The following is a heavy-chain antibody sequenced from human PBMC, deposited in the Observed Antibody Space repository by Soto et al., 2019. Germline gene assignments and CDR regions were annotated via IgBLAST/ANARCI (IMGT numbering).Heavy chain of an antibody. CDR2: ITSNANRI. D-gene: IGHD3-3*01. CDR3: ARESDFDFWSSNYIDGMDV. CDR1: GFTFNKYS. Sequence: EVQLVVSGGGLVKPGGSLRLSCAASGFTFNKYSMNWVRQVPGKGLEWVSSITSNANRIYYADSVKGRFTISRDNAQKSVYLQMNSLRVGDTAVYYCARESDFDFWSSNYIDGMDVWGQGTTVTVSS. J-gene: IGHJ6*02. V-gene: IGHV3-21*02.